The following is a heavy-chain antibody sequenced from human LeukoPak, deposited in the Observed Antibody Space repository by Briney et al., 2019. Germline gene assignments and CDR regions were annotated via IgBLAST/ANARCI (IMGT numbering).Heavy chain of an antibody. V-gene: IGHV3-21*01. CDR2: ISSSGTYK. D-gene: IGHD6-19*01. CDR3: AKGKDSVAGAKNDY. J-gene: IGHJ4*02. Sequence: KTGGSLRLSCAVSGFTFSSYSMSWVRQAPGKGLEWVSSISSSGTYKYYADSVKGRFTISRDNAKNSLYLQMNSLRAEDTAVYYCAKGKDSVAGAKNDYWGQGTLVTVSS. CDR1: GFTFSSYS.